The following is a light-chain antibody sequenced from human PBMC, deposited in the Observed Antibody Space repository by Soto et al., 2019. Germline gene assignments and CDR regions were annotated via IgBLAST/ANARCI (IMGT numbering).Light chain of an antibody. CDR3: QQRSNWPLT. CDR2: DSS. V-gene: IGKV3-11*01. CDR1: QNVSSY. Sequence: EIVLTQFPATLSLSPGDGATLSCRASQNVSSYLAWYQQKRGQAPRLLIYDSSNRATGIPARFSGSGSGTDFSLIISSLEPEDFAVYYCQQRSNWPLTFGGGTKVDIK. J-gene: IGKJ4*01.